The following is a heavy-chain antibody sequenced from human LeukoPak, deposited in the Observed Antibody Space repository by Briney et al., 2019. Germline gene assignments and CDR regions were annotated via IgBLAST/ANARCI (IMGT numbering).Heavy chain of an antibody. CDR3: ARVSSGWHDY. Sequence: GGSLRLSCAASGFTFSSYSMNWVRQAPGKGLEWVSSISSSSSYIYYADTVKGRFTISRDNAKNSLYLQMNSLRAEDTAEYYCARVSSGWHDYWGQGTLVTVSS. CDR2: ISSSSSYI. D-gene: IGHD6-19*01. CDR1: GFTFSSYS. J-gene: IGHJ4*02. V-gene: IGHV3-21*01.